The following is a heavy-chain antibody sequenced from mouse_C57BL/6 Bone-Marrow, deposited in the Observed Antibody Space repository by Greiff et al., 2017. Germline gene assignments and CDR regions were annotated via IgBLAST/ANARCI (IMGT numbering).Heavy chain of an antibody. CDR3: ARGAYVSSYGYFDV. V-gene: IGHV5-4*03. D-gene: IGHD1-1*01. Sequence: EVKVVESGGGLVKPGGSLKLSCAASGFTFSSYAMSWVRQTPEKRLEWVATISDGGSYTYYPDNVKGRFTISRDNAKNNLYLQMSHLKSEDTAMYYCARGAYVSSYGYFDVWGTGTTVTVSS. J-gene: IGHJ1*03. CDR1: GFTFSSYA. CDR2: ISDGGSYT.